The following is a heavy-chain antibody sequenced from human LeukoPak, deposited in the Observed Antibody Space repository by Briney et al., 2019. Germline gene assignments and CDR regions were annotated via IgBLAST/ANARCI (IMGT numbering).Heavy chain of an antibody. Sequence: GGSLRLSCAASGFSFNSDWMDWVRQAPGKGLEWVADIKHDESEKNYLGSVKGRFTISRDNAQNSLYLQMNGLRVEDTAVYYCTRRLVDWGQGTLDTVSS. CDR2: IKHDESEK. D-gene: IGHD3-16*01. CDR3: TRRLVD. V-gene: IGHV3-7*01. J-gene: IGHJ4*02. CDR1: GFSFNSDW.